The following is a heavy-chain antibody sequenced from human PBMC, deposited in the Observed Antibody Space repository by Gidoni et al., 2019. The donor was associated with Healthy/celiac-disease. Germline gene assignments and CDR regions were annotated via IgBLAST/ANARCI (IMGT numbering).Heavy chain of an antibody. V-gene: IGHV1-18*04. Sequence: QVQLVQSGAEVKKPGASVKVACKASGYTFTSYGISWGRQAPGQGLEWMGWISAYNGNTNYAQKLQGRVTMTTDTSTSTAYMELRSLRSDDTAVYYCARDYYGSGSYYNSPEYFDYWGQGTLVTVSS. D-gene: IGHD3-10*01. J-gene: IGHJ4*02. CDR2: ISAYNGNT. CDR1: GYTFTSYG. CDR3: ARDYYGSGSYYNSPEYFDY.